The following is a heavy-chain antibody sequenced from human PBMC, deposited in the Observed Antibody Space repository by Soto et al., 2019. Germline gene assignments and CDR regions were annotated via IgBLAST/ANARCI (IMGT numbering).Heavy chain of an antibody. CDR2: IIPIFGTA. CDR1: GGTFSSYA. J-gene: IGHJ6*02. V-gene: IGHV1-69*13. D-gene: IGHD2-2*02. Sequence: SVKVSCKASGGTFSSYAISWVRQAPGQGLEWMGGIIPIFGTANYAQKFQGRVTITADESTSTAYMELSSLRSEDTAVYYCARGDIVVVPAAIETIPYYYYYGMDVWGQGTTVTVSS. CDR3: ARGDIVVVPAAIETIPYYYYYGMDV.